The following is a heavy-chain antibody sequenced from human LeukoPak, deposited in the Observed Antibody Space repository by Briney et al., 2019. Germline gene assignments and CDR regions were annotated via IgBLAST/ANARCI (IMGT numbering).Heavy chain of an antibody. J-gene: IGHJ4*02. V-gene: IGHV4-34*01. D-gene: IGHD2-21*02. Sequence: SETLSLTCAVYGGSFSGYYWSWIRQPPGKGLEWIGEINHSGSTNYNPSLKSRVTISVDTSKNQFSLKLSSVTVADTAVYYCAREAYCGGDCYSGFDYWGQGTLVTVSS. CDR2: INHSGST. CDR1: GGSFSGYY. CDR3: AREAYCGGDCYSGFDY.